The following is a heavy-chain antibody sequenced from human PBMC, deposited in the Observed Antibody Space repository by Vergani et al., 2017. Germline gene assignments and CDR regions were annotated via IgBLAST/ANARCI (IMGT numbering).Heavy chain of an antibody. V-gene: IGHV1-69*02. Sequence: QVQLVQSGAEVKKPGSSVKVSCKASGGTFGSYTISWVRQAPGQGLEWMGRIIPILGIANYAQKFQGRVTITADKSTSTAYMELSSLRSEDTAVYYCARKAGHDAFDIWGQGTMVTVSS. CDR2: IIPILGIA. CDR1: GGTFGSYT. D-gene: IGHD6-19*01. J-gene: IGHJ3*02. CDR3: ARKAGHDAFDI.